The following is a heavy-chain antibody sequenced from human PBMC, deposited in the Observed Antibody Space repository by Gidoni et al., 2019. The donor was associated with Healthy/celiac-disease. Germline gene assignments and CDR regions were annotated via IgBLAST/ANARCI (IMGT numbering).Heavy chain of an antibody. Sequence: EVQLVESGGGLVQPGGSLRLSCAASGFTFSSYWMSWVRQAPGKGLEWVANIKQDGSEKYYVDSVKGRFTISRDNAKNSLYLQMNSLRAEDTAVYYCARGGDSSSSWYYYGMDVWGQGTTVTVSS. CDR3: ARGGDSSSSWYYYGMDV. CDR2: IKQDGSEK. CDR1: GFTFSSYW. J-gene: IGHJ6*02. D-gene: IGHD6-6*01. V-gene: IGHV3-7*01.